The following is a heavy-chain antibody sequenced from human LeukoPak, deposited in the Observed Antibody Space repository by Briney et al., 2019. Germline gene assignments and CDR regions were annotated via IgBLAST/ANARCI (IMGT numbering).Heavy chain of an antibody. J-gene: IGHJ5*02. CDR2: ISYDGNNV. CDR3: AKGEKTRPFGGVIDP. Sequence: PGRSLRLSCAASGFIFSGFGLHWVRQAPGKGLEWLAGISYDGNNVYYADSVKGRFTISRDNSKNTLFLHMNSLRAEDTAVYYCAKGEKTRPFGGVIDPWGQGTLVTVSS. CDR1: GFIFSGFG. V-gene: IGHV3-30-3*01. D-gene: IGHD3-16*01.